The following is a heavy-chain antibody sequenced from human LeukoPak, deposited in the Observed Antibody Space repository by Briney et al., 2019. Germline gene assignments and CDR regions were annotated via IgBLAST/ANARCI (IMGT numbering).Heavy chain of an antibody. D-gene: IGHD3-10*01. Sequence: SETLSLTCTVSGYSISSGYYWGWIRQPPGKGLEWIGSIYHSGSTYYNPSLKSRVTISVDTSKNQFSLKLSSVTAADTAVYYCARVRVWFGELYVIPEIYFDYWGQGTLVTVSS. J-gene: IGHJ4*02. CDR1: GYSISSGYY. V-gene: IGHV4-38-2*02. CDR2: IYHSGST. CDR3: ARVRVWFGELYVIPEIYFDY.